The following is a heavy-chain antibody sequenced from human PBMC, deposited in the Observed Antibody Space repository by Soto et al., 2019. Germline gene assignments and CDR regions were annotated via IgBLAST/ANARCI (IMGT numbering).Heavy chain of an antibody. CDR3: ARDGGEFYGMDV. Sequence: QVRLQESGPGLVKPSETLSLTCTVSGGSISSYYWSWIRQPPGKGLEWIGYIYYSGSTNYNPSLKSRVTISVDTSKNQFSLKLSSVTAADTAVYYCARDGGEFYGMDVWGQGTTVTVSS. V-gene: IGHV4-59*01. CDR2: IYYSGST. J-gene: IGHJ6*02. D-gene: IGHD3-16*01. CDR1: GGSISSYY.